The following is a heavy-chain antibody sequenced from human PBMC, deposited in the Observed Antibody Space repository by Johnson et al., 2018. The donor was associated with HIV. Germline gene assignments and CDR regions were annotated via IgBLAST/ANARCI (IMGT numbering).Heavy chain of an antibody. J-gene: IGHJ3*02. CDR2: IYSGGST. CDR3: ARVNIAFDI. V-gene: IGHV3-66*01. D-gene: IGHD2/OR15-2a*01. CDR1: GFTVSSNH. Sequence: VPLVESGGGLVPPGGSLRLSCEVSGFTVSSNHMSWVRQAPGKGLEWVSVIYSGGSTYYADSVKGRFTISRDNSKNTLYLQMNSLRAEDTAVYYCARVNIAFDIWGQGTMVTVSS.